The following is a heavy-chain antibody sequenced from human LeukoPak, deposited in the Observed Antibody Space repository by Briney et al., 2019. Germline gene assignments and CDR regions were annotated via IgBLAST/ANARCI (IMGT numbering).Heavy chain of an antibody. D-gene: IGHD3-3*01. J-gene: IGHJ6*02. Sequence: QPGGSLRLSCVASGFTFSSYAMTWVRQAPGKGLEWVAVISYDGSNKYYADSVKGRFTISRDNSKNTLYLQMNSLRAEDTAVYYCARGYYDFWNGMDVWGQGTTVTVSS. CDR2: ISYDGSNK. V-gene: IGHV3-30-3*01. CDR3: ARGYYDFWNGMDV. CDR1: GFTFSSYA.